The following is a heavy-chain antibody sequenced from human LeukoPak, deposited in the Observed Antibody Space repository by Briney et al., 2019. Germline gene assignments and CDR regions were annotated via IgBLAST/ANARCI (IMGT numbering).Heavy chain of an antibody. J-gene: IGHJ4*02. D-gene: IGHD1-26*01. CDR2: TRYDGSDK. CDR3: AKDEGVGAGYFDY. CDR1: GFTFSSCG. V-gene: IGHV3-30*02. Sequence: PGGSLRLSCEASGFTFSSCGMHWVRQAPGKGLEWVAYTRYDGSDKYYIDSVKGRFTIARDNSKKTLYLQMTSLRPDDTAVYFCAKDEGVGAGYFDYWGQGTLVAVSS.